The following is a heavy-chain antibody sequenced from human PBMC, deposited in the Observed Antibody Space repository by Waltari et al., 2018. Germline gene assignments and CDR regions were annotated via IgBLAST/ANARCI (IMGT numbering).Heavy chain of an antibody. Sequence: QVQLQESGPGLVKPSGTLSLTCAVSGGSISRSTWWSWVRQPPVKGLEWIGEIYHSGSTNYNPSLKSRVTISVDKSKNQFSLKLSSVTAADTAVYYCARGGEYYYDSSGYDDAFDIWGQGTMVTVSS. CDR1: GGSISRSTW. D-gene: IGHD3-22*01. CDR2: IYHSGST. CDR3: ARGGEYYYDSSGYDDAFDI. J-gene: IGHJ3*02. V-gene: IGHV4-4*02.